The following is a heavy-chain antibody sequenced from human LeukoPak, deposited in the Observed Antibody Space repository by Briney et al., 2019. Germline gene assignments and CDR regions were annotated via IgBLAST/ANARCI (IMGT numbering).Heavy chain of an antibody. D-gene: IGHD1-26*01. J-gene: IGHJ4*02. CDR3: ARDPEASGSYSPWSYFDY. Sequence: PSETLPLTCTVSGGSISSYYWSWIRQPAGKGLEWIGRIYTSGSTNYNPSLKSRVTMSVDTSKNQFSLKLSSVTAADTAVYYCARDPEASGSYSPWSYFDYWGQGTLVTVSS. V-gene: IGHV4-4*07. CDR2: IYTSGST. CDR1: GGSISSYY.